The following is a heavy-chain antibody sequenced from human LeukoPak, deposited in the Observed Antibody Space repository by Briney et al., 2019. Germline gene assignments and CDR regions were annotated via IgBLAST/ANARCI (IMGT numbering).Heavy chain of an antibody. J-gene: IGHJ3*02. Sequence: SETLSLTCTVSGGSVSGYYWSWIRQPPGKGLELIGYSNSSGSTTYNPSLKSRVTISLDTSSNQFSLQLTSVTAADTAVYHCARGANHGDSGLDVFDIWGQGKMVTVSS. CDR1: GGSVSGYY. D-gene: IGHD4-17*01. CDR2: SNSSGST. CDR3: ARGANHGDSGLDVFDI. V-gene: IGHV4-59*02.